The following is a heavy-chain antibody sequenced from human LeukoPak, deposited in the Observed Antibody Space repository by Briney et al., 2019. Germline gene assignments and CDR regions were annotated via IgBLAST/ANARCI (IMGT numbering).Heavy chain of an antibody. CDR2: ISYDGSNK. Sequence: PGGSLRLSCAASGFTFSSYAMHWVRQAPGKGLEWVAVISYDGSNKYYADSVKGRFTISRDNSKNTLYLQMNSLRSEDTAVYYCARGHSGSSGPFDYWGQGTLVTVSS. CDR1: GFTFSSYA. J-gene: IGHJ4*02. D-gene: IGHD1-26*01. V-gene: IGHV3-30-3*01. CDR3: ARGHSGSSGPFDY.